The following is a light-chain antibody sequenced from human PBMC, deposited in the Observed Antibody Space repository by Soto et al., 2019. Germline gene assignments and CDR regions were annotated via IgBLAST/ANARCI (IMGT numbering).Light chain of an antibody. J-gene: IGKJ1*01. CDR2: DAS. CDR1: QNVSSNL. CDR3: QQYGSAPRT. V-gene: IGKV3-20*01. Sequence: EIVLIQSPATLSLSPGERATLSCRASQNVSSNLLVWYQQHPGQAPRLLISDASNRATGIPARFRGSGTGTDFTLTISSLEPEDFAVYYCQQYGSAPRTFGQGTKVDIK.